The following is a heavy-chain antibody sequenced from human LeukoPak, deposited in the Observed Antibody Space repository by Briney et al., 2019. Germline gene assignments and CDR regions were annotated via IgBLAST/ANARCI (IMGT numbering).Heavy chain of an antibody. CDR2: IYYSGST. CDR1: GGSISSHY. CDR3: VRGLLLRRDWFDP. Sequence: SETLSLTCTVSGGSISSHYWSWIRQPPGKGLEWIGYIYYSGSTNYNPSLKSRVTISVDTSKNQFSLKLSSVTAADTAVYYYVRGLLLRRDWFDPWGQGTLVTVSS. V-gene: IGHV4-59*11. D-gene: IGHD3-22*01. J-gene: IGHJ5*02.